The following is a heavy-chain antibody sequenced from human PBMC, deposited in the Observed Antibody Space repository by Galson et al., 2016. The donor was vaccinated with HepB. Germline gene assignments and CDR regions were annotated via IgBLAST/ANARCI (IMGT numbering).Heavy chain of an antibody. CDR1: GFTFSGFA. CDR2: IGGYGETT. D-gene: IGHD3-16*01. Sequence: SLRLSCAASGFTFSGFAMSWVRLAPGMGPEWVSSIGGYGETTYYADSVKGRFTISRDHRNDTVFLQMDNLRAEDTAIYHCTKNPGNYVGWFDPWGQGTLVPVTS. V-gene: IGHV3-23*01. CDR3: TKNPGNYVGWFDP. J-gene: IGHJ5*02.